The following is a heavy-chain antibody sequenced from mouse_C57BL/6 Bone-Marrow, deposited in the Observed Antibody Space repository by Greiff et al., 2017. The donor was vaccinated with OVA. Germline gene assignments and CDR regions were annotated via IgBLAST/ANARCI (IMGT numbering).Heavy chain of an antibody. CDR2: INPNNGGT. CDR1: GYTFTDYN. Sequence: VQLQQSGPELVKPGASVKIPCKASGYTFTDYNMDWVKQSHGKSLEWIGDINPNNGGTIYNQKFKGKATLTVDKSSSTAYMELRSLTSEDTAVYYCARGYYGSSWSWFAYWGQGTLVTVSA. CDR3: ARGYYGSSWSWFAY. J-gene: IGHJ3*01. D-gene: IGHD1-1*01. V-gene: IGHV1-18*01.